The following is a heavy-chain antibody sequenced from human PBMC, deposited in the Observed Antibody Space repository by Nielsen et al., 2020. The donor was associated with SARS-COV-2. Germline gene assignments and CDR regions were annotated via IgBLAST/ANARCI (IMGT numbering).Heavy chain of an antibody. CDR3: ARARHGSYLDAFDI. CDR2: ISYGGDNE. J-gene: IGHJ3*02. D-gene: IGHD1-26*01. CDR1: GFSFSKFP. Sequence: GESLKISCAASGFSFSKFPMHWVRQAPGKGLEWLAIISYGGDNEHYADSVKGRFTVSRDNSKNTLYLQMNSLRAEDTAVYYCARARHGSYLDAFDIWGQGTMVTVSS. V-gene: IGHV3-30-3*01.